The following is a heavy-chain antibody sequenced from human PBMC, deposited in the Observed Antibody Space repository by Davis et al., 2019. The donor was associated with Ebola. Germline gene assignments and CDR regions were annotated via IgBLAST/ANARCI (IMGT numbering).Heavy chain of an antibody. J-gene: IGHJ6*02. CDR1: GGTFSSYA. CDR3: ARAVANWGYQRGTVGMDV. D-gene: IGHD7-27*01. V-gene: IGHV1-69*04. Sequence: SVKVSCQASGGTFSSYAISWVRQAPGQGLEWMGRIIPILGIANYAQKFQGRVTITADKSTSTAYMELSSLRSEDTAVYYCARAVANWGYQRGTVGMDVWGQGTTVTVSS. CDR2: IIPILGIA.